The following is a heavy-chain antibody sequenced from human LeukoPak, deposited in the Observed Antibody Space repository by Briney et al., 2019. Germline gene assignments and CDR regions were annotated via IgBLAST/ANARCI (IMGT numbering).Heavy chain of an antibody. Sequence: GGSLRLSCGASGFTFSDNALSWVRQGPGKGLEWVSTTYDSGSNTHYADAVKGRFTISRDNSRSTLYLQMNCLRAGDTAVYYCTGHGSSSGWGQGTLVTVSS. J-gene: IGHJ4*02. D-gene: IGHD6-6*01. CDR1: GFTFSDNA. CDR2: TYDSGSNT. CDR3: TGHGSSSG. V-gene: IGHV3-23*01.